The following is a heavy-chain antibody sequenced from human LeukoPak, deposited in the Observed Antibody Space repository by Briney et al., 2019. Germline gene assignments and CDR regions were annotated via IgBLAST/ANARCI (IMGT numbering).Heavy chain of an antibody. D-gene: IGHD1-20*01. Sequence: GRSLTLSCAASAFTFRSYAMSWVRQAGGKGLEWVSAIRGCDGSTYYPDSVKDRFTISRDNSKNTLYMQMSRLRAEDTAVYYCAKPKDNSLYCFDYWGQGTLVTVSS. CDR3: AKPKDNSLYCFDY. J-gene: IGHJ4*02. V-gene: IGHV3-23*01. CDR2: IRGCDGST. CDR1: AFTFRSYA.